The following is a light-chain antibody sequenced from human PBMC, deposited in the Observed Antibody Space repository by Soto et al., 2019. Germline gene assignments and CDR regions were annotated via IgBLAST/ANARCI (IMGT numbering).Light chain of an antibody. CDR2: GAS. Sequence: EIVLTQSPGTLSLSPGERATLSCRASQTVSGSYLAWYQQKPGQAPRLLLYGASSRATGIPDRFSGSGSGTDFTLTISRPEPEDFAVYYCQQYVTSPWTL. V-gene: IGKV3-20*01. CDR1: QTVSGSY. J-gene: IGKJ1*01. CDR3: QQYVTSPWT.